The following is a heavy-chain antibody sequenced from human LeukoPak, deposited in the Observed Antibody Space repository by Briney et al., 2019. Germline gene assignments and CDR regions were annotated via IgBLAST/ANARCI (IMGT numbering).Heavy chain of an antibody. CDR2: IIPIFGTS. CDR3: MRGRDAYKSNTFDI. Sequence: ASVKVSCKAFGGTFSSHSISWVRQAPGQGLEWMGGIIPIFGTSNYARRFQGRVTISADESTSTAYMELSSLRSEDTAVYYCMRGRDAYKSNTFDIWGQGTMVTVSS. D-gene: IGHD5-24*01. V-gene: IGHV1-69*13. CDR1: GGTFSSHS. J-gene: IGHJ3*02.